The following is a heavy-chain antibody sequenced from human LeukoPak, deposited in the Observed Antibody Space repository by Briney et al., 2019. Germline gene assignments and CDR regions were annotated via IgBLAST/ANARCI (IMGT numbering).Heavy chain of an antibody. CDR2: ISYDGSNK. J-gene: IGHJ4*02. Sequence: GGSLGLSCAASGFTFSSYAMHWVRQAPGKGLEWVAVISYDGSNKYYADSVKGRFTISRDNSKNTLYLQMNSLRAEDTAVYYCARAYCSSTSCYPGYYWGQGTLVTVSS. CDR3: ARAYCSSTSCYPGYY. D-gene: IGHD2-2*01. V-gene: IGHV3-30-3*01. CDR1: GFTFSSYA.